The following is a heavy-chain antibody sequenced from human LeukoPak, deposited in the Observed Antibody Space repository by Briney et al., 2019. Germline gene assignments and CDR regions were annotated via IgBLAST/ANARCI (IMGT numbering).Heavy chain of an antibody. CDR3: ARGRLNYYGSGSYWVDY. CDR2: IYYSGST. Sequence: PSETLSLTCTVSGGSISSSSYYWGWIRQPPGKGLEWIGSIYYSGSTYYNPSLKSRVTISVDTSKNQFSLKLSSVTAADTAVYYCARGRLNYYGSGSYWVDYWGQGTLVTVSS. V-gene: IGHV4-39*01. CDR1: GGSISSSSYY. D-gene: IGHD3-10*01. J-gene: IGHJ4*02.